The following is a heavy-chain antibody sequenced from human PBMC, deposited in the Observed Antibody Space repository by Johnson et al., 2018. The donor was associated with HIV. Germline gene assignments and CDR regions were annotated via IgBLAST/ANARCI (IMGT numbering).Heavy chain of an antibody. J-gene: IGHJ3*02. V-gene: IGHV3-33*06. CDR3: AKMGYSGSYYVGAFDI. Sequence: QVQLVESGGGVVQPGKSLRLSCAASGFTFSSYGMHWVRQAPGKGLEWVAVIWYDGSKAHYVDSVKGRFTISRDNSKNTLFLQMNSLRAEDTAVYHCAKMGYSGSYYVGAFDIWGQGTMVTVSS. CDR2: IWYDGSKA. CDR1: GFTFSSYG. D-gene: IGHD1-26*01.